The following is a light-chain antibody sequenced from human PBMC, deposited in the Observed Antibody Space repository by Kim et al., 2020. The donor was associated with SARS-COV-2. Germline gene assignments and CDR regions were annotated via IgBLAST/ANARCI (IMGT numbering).Light chain of an antibody. Sequence: VSVGEGVTITGRASQGITNSLVWYQQKPGKVPQVLIYAASVLQSGVPSRFSGSGSGTDFTLTISSLQPEDVATYYCQKYNSAPWTFGQGTKVDIK. CDR2: AAS. J-gene: IGKJ1*01. CDR1: QGITNS. CDR3: QKYNSAPWT. V-gene: IGKV1-27*01.